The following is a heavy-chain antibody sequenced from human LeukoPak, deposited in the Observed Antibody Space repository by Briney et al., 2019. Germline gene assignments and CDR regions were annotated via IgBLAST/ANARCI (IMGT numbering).Heavy chain of an antibody. CDR3: ARAPLKYCFDY. CDR2: IYSGGST. V-gene: IGHV3-53*01. Sequence: GGSLRLSCAAFGFTFSSYVMNWVRQTPGKGLEWVSVIYSGGSTYYADSVKGRFTISRDNSKNTLYLQMNSLRAEDTAVYYCARAPLKYCFDYWGQGTLVTVSS. CDR1: GFTFSSYV. J-gene: IGHJ4*02.